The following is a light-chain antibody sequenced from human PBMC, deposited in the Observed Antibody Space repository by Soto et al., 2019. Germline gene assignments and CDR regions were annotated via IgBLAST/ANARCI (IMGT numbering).Light chain of an antibody. J-gene: IGLJ1*01. CDR3: SSYTSSSRYV. CDR2: DVS. V-gene: IGLV2-14*04. CDR1: SSDVGGYNY. Sequence: VGGYSWQAASHFNNRTSSDVGGYNYVSWYQQHPGKAPKLMIYDVSNRPSGVSNRFSGSKSGNTASLTISGLQAEDEADYYCSSYTSSSRYVFGTGTKVTVL.